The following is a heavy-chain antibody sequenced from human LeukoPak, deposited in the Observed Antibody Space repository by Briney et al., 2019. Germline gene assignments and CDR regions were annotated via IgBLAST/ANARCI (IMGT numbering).Heavy chain of an antibody. J-gene: IGHJ5*02. CDR1: GGSISSYY. Sequence: SETLSLTCTVSGGSISSYYWSWIRQPAGKGLEWIGRIYTSGSTNYNPSLKSRVTMSVDTPKNQFSLKLSSVTAADTAVYYCARVHSNYRHGINWFDPWGQGTLVTVSS. D-gene: IGHD4-11*01. CDR3: ARVHSNYRHGINWFDP. V-gene: IGHV4-4*07. CDR2: IYTSGST.